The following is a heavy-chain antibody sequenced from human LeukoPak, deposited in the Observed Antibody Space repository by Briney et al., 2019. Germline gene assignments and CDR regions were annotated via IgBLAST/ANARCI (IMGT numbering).Heavy chain of an antibody. CDR1: GYSISSGYY. CDR2: IYHSGST. V-gene: IGHV4-38-2*02. D-gene: IGHD6-13*01. CDR3: ARDSRRGVIAAAGWFDP. J-gene: IGHJ5*02. Sequence: PSETLSLTCTVSGYSISSGYYWGWIRQPPGKGLEWIGSIYHSGSTYYNPSLKSRVTISVDTSKNQFSLKLSSVTAADTAVYYCARDSRRGVIAAAGWFDPWGQGTLVTVSS.